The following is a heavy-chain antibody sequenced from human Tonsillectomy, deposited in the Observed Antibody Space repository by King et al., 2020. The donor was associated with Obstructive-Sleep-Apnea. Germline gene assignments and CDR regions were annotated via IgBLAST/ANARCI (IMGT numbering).Heavy chain of an antibody. J-gene: IGHJ4*02. CDR2: IDDRGRT. D-gene: IGHD2-15*01. CDR3: ARYTPLHLDYFDY. Sequence: QLQESGPGLVKPSETLSLTCFVSGGSVSSGTSYWSWIRQPPGKGLEWIGYIDDRGRTKYNPSLKSRVTISVDTSDNQFSLKLSSVTAADTAVYYCARYTPLHLDYFDYWGQGTLVTVSS. V-gene: IGHV4-61*01. CDR1: GGSVSSGTSY.